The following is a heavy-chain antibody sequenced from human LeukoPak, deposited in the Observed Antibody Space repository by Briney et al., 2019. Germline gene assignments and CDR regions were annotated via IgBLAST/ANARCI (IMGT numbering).Heavy chain of an antibody. D-gene: IGHD1-26*01. CDR3: ARGYYTDKLYYYFDY. CDR1: GGSFSGYY. V-gene: IGHV4-34*01. J-gene: IGHJ4*02. Sequence: SETLSLTCAVYGGSFSGYYWTWIRQPPGKGLEWIGEINHSGSTNYNPSLKSRVTISVDTSKNQFSLKLTSVTAADTAVYYCARGYYTDKLYYYFDYWGQGTLATVSS. CDR2: INHSGST.